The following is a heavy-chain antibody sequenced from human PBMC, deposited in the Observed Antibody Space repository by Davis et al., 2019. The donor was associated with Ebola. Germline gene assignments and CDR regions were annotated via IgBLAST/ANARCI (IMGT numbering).Heavy chain of an antibody. CDR3: TSPVGTADY. Sequence: GGSLRLSCAAPGFTFSGSAMHWVRQASGKGLEWVGRIRSKANSYATAYAASVKGRFTISRDDSKNTAYLQMNSLKTEDTAVYYCTSPVGTADYWGQGTLVTVSS. J-gene: IGHJ4*02. CDR2: IRSKANSYAT. D-gene: IGHD4-23*01. CDR1: GFTFSGSA. V-gene: IGHV3-73*01.